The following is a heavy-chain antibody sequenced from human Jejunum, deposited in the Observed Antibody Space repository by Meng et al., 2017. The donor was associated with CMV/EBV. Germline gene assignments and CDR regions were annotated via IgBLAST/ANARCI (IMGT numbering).Heavy chain of an antibody. J-gene: IGHJ5*02. CDR3: ARESGSYYWFDP. D-gene: IGHD1-26*01. CDR1: AGSVSGYY. Sequence: HAPGPGLVGSSETRSLPFFVSAGSVSGYYWSWIRQPAGKGLEWIGRIYTSGSTHYNPSLKSRLTMSVDLSNNQISLKLRSVTAADTAVYYCARESGSYYWFDPWGQGTLVTVSS. CDR2: IYTSGST. V-gene: IGHV4-4*07.